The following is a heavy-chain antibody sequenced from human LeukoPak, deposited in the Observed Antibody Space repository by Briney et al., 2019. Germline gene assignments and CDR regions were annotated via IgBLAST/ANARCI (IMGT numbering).Heavy chain of an antibody. CDR1: GFTFSSYS. CDR2: SSSSNSYV. D-gene: IGHD6-19*01. Sequence: GGSLRLSCAASGFTFSSYSMNWVRQAPGKGLEWVSSSSSSNSYVYFADSMKGRFTISRDNAKNSLYLQMNSLRAEDTAVYYCARDQGYSSGWYSSFDYWGQGTLVTVSS. V-gene: IGHV3-21*01. J-gene: IGHJ4*02. CDR3: ARDQGYSSGWYSSFDY.